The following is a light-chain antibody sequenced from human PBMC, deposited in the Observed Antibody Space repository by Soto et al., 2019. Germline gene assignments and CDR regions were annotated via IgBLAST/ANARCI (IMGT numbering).Light chain of an antibody. J-gene: IGLJ2*01. Sequence: QSALTQPASVSGSPGQSITLSCTGTSSDIGGYDYVSWYQRHPGKAPKLIIYDVNNRPSGVSNRFSGSKSGNTASLTTSGLQAEDEADYYCTSYASGSSHVVFGGATKVTVL. CDR2: DVN. CDR1: SSDIGGYDY. CDR3: TSYASGSSHVV. V-gene: IGLV2-14*01.